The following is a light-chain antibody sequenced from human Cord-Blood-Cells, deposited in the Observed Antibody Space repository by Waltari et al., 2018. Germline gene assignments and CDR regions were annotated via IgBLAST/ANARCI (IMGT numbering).Light chain of an antibody. CDR1: SSYIGNNY. Sequence: QSVLTQPPSVSAAPGQKVTISCSGCSSYIGNNYVSWYQQLPGTAPKLLIYDNNKRPSGIPDRFSGSKSGTSATLGITGLQTGDEADYYCGTWDSSLSAVVFGGGTKLTVL. CDR3: GTWDSSLSAVV. J-gene: IGLJ2*01. V-gene: IGLV1-51*01. CDR2: DNN.